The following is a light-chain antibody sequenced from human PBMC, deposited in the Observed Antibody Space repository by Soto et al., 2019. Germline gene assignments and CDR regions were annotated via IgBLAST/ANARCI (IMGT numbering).Light chain of an antibody. CDR1: QSVPKTY. Sequence: EIVLTQSPGTLSLSPGEGATLSCRASQSVPKTYLGWYKQKTGQALRLLIYDVSNTATDVPDRFSGSGSETDFTLTISGLEPEDVAVYYCQQDDTAPLTFGGGTKLEIK. CDR3: QQDDTAPLT. CDR2: DVS. V-gene: IGKV3-20*01. J-gene: IGKJ4*01.